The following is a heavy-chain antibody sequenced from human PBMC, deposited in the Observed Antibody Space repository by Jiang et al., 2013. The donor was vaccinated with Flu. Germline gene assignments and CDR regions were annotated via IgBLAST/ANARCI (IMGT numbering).Heavy chain of an antibody. CDR3: AARGLVTPYYFDL. Sequence: GSGLVKPSGTLSLTCAVSGGSISTSNWWSWVRQPAGKGLEWIGDIYHNGSTHYAPSLDSRITISVDKSRNQFSLMVISVTAADTAVYYCAARGLVTPYYFDLWGRGTLVTVSS. V-gene: IGHV4-4*02. D-gene: IGHD4-23*01. CDR1: GGSISTSNW. CDR2: IYHNGST. J-gene: IGHJ2*01.